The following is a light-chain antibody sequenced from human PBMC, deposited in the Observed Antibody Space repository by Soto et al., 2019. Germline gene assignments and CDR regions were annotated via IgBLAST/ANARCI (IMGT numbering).Light chain of an antibody. CDR3: AAWDDSLSGLYV. J-gene: IGLJ1*01. CDR1: SSNIGSNY. Sequence: QSVLTQPPSASGTPGQRVTISCSGSSSNIGSNYVYWYQQLPGTAPELLIYSNNQRPSGVPDRFSGSKSGTSASLAISGLRSEDEADYYCAAWDDSLSGLYVFGTGTKVTDL. V-gene: IGLV1-47*02. CDR2: SNN.